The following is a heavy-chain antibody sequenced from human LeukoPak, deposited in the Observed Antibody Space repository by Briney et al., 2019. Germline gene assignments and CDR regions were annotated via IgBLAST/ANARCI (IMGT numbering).Heavy chain of an antibody. V-gene: IGHV3-74*01. Sequence: GRSLRLSCAASGFTFSKYWMHWVRQPPGKGLVCVSRINNDETNTRYADSVKGRFTISRDNTKNTLYLQMNSLRVEDTAVYYCASDEMDVWGKGTTVIVSS. J-gene: IGHJ6*04. CDR1: GFTFSKYW. CDR3: ASDEMDV. CDR2: INNDETNT.